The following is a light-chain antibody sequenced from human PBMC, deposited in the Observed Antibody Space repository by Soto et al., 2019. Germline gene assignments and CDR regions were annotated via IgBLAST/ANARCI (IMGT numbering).Light chain of an antibody. Sequence: DIQMTQSPSSLSASVGDRVIITCRASQSISSYLNWYQQKPGKAPNLLIYATSSLQSGVPSRFTGSGSGTDFTLTISSLQPGDFATYYCQQYNSYLLTFGGGTKVDIK. J-gene: IGKJ4*01. CDR2: ATS. CDR1: QSISSY. V-gene: IGKV1-39*01. CDR3: QQYNSYLLT.